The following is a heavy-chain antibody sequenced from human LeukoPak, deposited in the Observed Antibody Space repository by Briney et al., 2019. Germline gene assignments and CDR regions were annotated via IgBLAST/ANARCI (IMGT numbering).Heavy chain of an antibody. CDR1: GGSISSYY. Sequence: PSETLSLTCIVSGGSISSYYWSWIRQPPGKGLEWIGYIYYSGSNNYNPSLKSRVTISVATSKHQFSLRLNSVTAADTAVYYCARGLGPVDPYYFDYWGQGTLVTVSS. CDR2: IYYSGSN. J-gene: IGHJ4*02. D-gene: IGHD2-21*01. CDR3: ARGLGPVDPYYFDY. V-gene: IGHV4-59*01.